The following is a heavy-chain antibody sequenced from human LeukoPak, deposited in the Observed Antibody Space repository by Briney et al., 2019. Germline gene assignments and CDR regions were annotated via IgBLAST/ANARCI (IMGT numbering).Heavy chain of an antibody. J-gene: IGHJ4*02. V-gene: IGHV3-9*01. Sequence: PGRSLRLSCAASGFTFDDYAMHWVRQAPGKGLEWVSGISWNSGSIGYADSVKGRFTISRDNAKNSLYLQMNSLRAEDTALYYCAKDRSGWGFVYFDYWGQGTLVTVSS. D-gene: IGHD3-3*01. CDR3: AKDRSGWGFVYFDY. CDR1: GFTFDDYA. CDR2: ISWNSGSI.